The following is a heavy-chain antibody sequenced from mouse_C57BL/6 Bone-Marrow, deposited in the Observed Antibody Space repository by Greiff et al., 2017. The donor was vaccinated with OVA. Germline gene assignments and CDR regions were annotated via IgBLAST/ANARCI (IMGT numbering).Heavy chain of an antibody. J-gene: IGHJ2*01. CDR3: TVYGSSLNFDY. CDR1: GFTFSNYW. V-gene: IGHV6-3*01. Sequence: EVKLQESGGGLVQPGGSMKLSCVASGFTFSNYWMNWVRQSPEKGLEWVAQIRLKSDNYATHYAESVKGRFTISRDDSKSSVYLQMNNLRAEDTGIYYCTVYGSSLNFDYWGQGTTLTVSS. CDR2: IRLKSDNYAT. D-gene: IGHD1-1*01.